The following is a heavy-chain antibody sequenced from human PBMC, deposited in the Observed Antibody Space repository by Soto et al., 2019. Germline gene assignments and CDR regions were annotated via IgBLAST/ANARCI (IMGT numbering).Heavy chain of an antibody. J-gene: IGHJ4*02. Sequence: ASVKVPCKASGYTFTSYAMHWVRQAPGQRLEWMGWINAGNGNTKYSQKFQGRVTITRDTSASTAYMELSSLRSEDTAVYYCARAADMYYYDSSGYFDYFDYWGQGTLVTVSS. D-gene: IGHD3-22*01. CDR2: INAGNGNT. V-gene: IGHV1-3*01. CDR1: GYTFTSYA. CDR3: ARAADMYYYDSSGYFDYFDY.